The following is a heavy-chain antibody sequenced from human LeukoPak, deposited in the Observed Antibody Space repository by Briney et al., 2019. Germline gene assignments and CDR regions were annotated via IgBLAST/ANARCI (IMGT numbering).Heavy chain of an antibody. CDR2: INHSGST. D-gene: IGHD2-15*01. J-gene: IGHJ4*02. CDR3: ARSPVLRGGRAYFDY. Sequence: SETLSLTCAVYGGSFSGYYWSWIRQPPGKGLEWIGEINHSGSTNYNPSLKSRVTISVDASKNQFSLKLSSVTAADTAVYYCARSPVLRGGRAYFDYWGQGTLVTVSS. V-gene: IGHV4-34*01. CDR1: GGSFSGYY.